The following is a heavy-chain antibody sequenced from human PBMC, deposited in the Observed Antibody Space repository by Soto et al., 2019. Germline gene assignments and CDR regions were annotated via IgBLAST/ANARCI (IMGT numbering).Heavy chain of an antibody. J-gene: IGHJ2*01. Sequence: QITLKESGPTLVKPTQTLTLTCTFSGFSLSTSGVGVGWIRQPPGKALEWLSLIYWDDDKRYSPSLKSRLTITKDTSKNQVVLTMTNMDPVDTATYYCVPHYSGDSPSIWGRGTLVTVSS. V-gene: IGHV2-5*02. CDR1: GFSLSTSGVG. CDR2: IYWDDDK. CDR3: VPHYSGDSPSI. D-gene: IGHD6-13*01.